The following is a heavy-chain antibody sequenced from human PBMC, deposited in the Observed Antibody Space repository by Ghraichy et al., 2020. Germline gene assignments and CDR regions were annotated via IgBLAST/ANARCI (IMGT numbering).Heavy chain of an antibody. Sequence: SETLSLTCAVHGGSLNDYTHWCWIRQPPGKGLEWIGEVSVDEGTNYNPSLKSRVSMSVDTSKNQISLKLTSVSAADTAVYYCARGRDYSKTGYWGQGTLVTVSS. CDR2: VSVDEGT. V-gene: IGHV4-34*01. J-gene: IGHJ4*02. CDR3: ARGRDYSKTGY. CDR1: GGSLNDYTH. D-gene: IGHD4-11*01.